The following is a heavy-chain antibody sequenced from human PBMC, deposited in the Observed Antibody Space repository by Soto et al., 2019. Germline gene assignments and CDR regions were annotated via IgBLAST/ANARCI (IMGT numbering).Heavy chain of an antibody. V-gene: IGHV1-3*01. CDR2: INAGNGNT. J-gene: IGHJ4*02. CDR3: ARERAVAGFDY. D-gene: IGHD6-19*01. CDR1: GYTFTSYP. Sequence: ASVKVSCKASGYTFTSYPMHWVRQAPGQRLEWMGWINAGNGNTKYSQKFQGRVTITRDTSASTAYMELSSLRSEDTAVYYCARERAVAGFDYWGQGTLVTAPQ.